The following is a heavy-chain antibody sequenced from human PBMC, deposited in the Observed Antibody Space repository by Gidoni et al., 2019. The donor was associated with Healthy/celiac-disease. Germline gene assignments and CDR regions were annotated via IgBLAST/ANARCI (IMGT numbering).Heavy chain of an antibody. Sequence: QVQLVESGGGLVKPGGSLRLSCTASGFTFSDYYMNWIRQAPGKGLEWVSYISRSGSTIYYADSVKGRFTISRDNAKNSLYLQMNSLRAEDTAVYYCARGHDTLSLYYYGMDVWGQGTTVTVSS. CDR2: ISRSGSTI. J-gene: IGHJ6*02. D-gene: IGHD3-9*01. V-gene: IGHV3-11*01. CDR3: ARGHDTLSLYYYGMDV. CDR1: GFTFSDYY.